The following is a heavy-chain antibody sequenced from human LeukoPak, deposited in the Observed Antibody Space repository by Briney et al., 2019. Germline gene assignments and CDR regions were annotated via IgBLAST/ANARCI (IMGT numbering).Heavy chain of an antibody. CDR2: INHSGST. J-gene: IGHJ4*02. CDR3: ARGTRYYYGSGSYYKH. Sequence: SGTLSLTCAVYGGSFSGYYWSWIRQPPGKGLEWIGEINHSGSTNYNPSLKSRVTISVDTSKNQFSLKLSSVTAADTAVYYCARGTRYYYGSGSYYKHWGQGTLVTVSS. CDR1: GGSFSGYY. V-gene: IGHV4-34*01. D-gene: IGHD3-10*01.